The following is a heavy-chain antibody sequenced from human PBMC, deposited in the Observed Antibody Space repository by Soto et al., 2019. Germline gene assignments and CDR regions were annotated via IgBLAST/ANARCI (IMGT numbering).Heavy chain of an antibody. V-gene: IGHV4-59*01. D-gene: IGHD6-19*01. CDR3: ARSVAVPGAHIDY. J-gene: IGHJ4*02. CDR2: VYYTGST. Sequence: SETLSLTCSVSGGSISGSYWSWIRQSPGKGLEWLGYVYYTGSTNYSPSLRSRVSISVDTSKNEFSLRLSSVTAADTAVYFCARSVAVPGAHIDYWGQGAQVTVSS. CDR1: GGSISGSY.